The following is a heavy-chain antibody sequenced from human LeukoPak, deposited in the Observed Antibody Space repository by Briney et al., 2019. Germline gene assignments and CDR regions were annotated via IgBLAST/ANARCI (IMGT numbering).Heavy chain of an antibody. J-gene: IGHJ6*02. Sequence: ASVKVSCKASGYTFTGDQIYWLRQAPGQGLEWVGWINPSSGDTLHEEKFQGRVTMTRDKSISSAYMELSGLRSDDTAVYYCARKSAGFLTAWGQGTTVTVSS. D-gene: IGHD2/OR15-2a*01. CDR3: ARKSAGFLTA. V-gene: IGHV1-2*02. CDR1: GYTFTGDQ. CDR2: INPSSGDT.